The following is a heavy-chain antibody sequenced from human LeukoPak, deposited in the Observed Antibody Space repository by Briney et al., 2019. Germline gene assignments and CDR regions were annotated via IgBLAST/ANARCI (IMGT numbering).Heavy chain of an antibody. V-gene: IGHV4-38-2*01. J-gene: IGHJ3*02. CDR2: IYHRGST. D-gene: IGHD3-22*01. Sequence: SETLSLTCAVSGYSISSGYYWGWIRQPPGKGLEWIGSIYHRGSTYYNPSLKSRVTISVDTSKNQFSLKLSSVTAADTAVYYCARRQYYYDSSGYYPIHAFDIWGQGTMVTVSS. CDR3: ARRQYYYDSSGYYPIHAFDI. CDR1: GYSISSGYY.